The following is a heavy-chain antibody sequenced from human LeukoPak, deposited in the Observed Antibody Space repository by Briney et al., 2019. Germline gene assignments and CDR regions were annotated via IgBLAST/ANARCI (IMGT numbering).Heavy chain of an antibody. V-gene: IGHV3-7*01. J-gene: IGHJ4*02. CDR1: GFTFSSYW. CDR3: AKEWYQAYFDY. Sequence: GGSLRLSCAASGFTFSSYWMSWVRQAPGKGLEWVANIKQDGSEKYYVDSVKGRFTISRDNSKNTLYLQMNSLRAEDTAVYYCAKEWYQAYFDYWGQGTLVTVSS. D-gene: IGHD1-14*01. CDR2: IKQDGSEK.